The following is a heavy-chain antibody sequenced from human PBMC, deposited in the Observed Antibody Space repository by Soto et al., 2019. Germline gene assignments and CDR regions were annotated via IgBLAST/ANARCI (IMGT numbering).Heavy chain of an antibody. CDR3: ARGGGLDD. Sequence: QVQLVQSGAEVKKPGASVKVSCKASGYSFTSFPIHWVRQAPGQGLECMGWINAANGYTRYSQKFQGRVNITRDTPATTAYMDRSSLTSEDTAVYYCARGGGLDDWGQGTLITVSS. CDR2: INAANGYT. D-gene: IGHD3-16*01. V-gene: IGHV1-3*01. CDR1: GYSFTSFP. J-gene: IGHJ4*02.